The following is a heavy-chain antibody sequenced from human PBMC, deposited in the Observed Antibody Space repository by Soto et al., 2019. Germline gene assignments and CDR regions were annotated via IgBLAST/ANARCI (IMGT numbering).Heavy chain of an antibody. CDR2: IYDRGNT. CDR3: AGSRITATRSDY. D-gene: IGHD1-20*01. J-gene: IGHJ4*02. V-gene: IGHV4-59*08. Sequence: SETLSLTCSVSGGSISSYYWTWIRQPPGKGLEWIGYIYDRGNTHYNPSLQSRVTISVDTSKNQFSLHLSSVTDADTAVYYCAGSRITATRSDYWGQGTLVTVSS. CDR1: GGSISSYY.